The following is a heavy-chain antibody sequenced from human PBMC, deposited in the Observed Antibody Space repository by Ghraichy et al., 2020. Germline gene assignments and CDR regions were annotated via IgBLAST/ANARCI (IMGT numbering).Heavy chain of an antibody. CDR2: ISSSSSYI. J-gene: IGHJ4*02. CDR1: GFTFSSYS. D-gene: IGHD3-22*01. Sequence: GGSLRLSCAASGFTFSSYSMNWVRQAPGKGLEWVSSISSSSSYIYYADSVKGRFTISRDNAKNSLYLQMNSLRAEDTAVYYCARDMWYYYDSSGSEFDYWGQGTLVTVSS. CDR3: ARDMWYYYDSSGSEFDY. V-gene: IGHV3-21*01.